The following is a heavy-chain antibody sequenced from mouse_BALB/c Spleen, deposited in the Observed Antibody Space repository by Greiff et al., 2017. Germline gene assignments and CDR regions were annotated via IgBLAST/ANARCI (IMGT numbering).Heavy chain of an antibody. D-gene: IGHD2-4*01. CDR1: GYTFSSYW. V-gene: IGHV1-9*01. J-gene: IGHJ2*01. Sequence: QVQLKESGAELMKPGASVKISCKATGYTFSSYWIEWVKQRPGHGLEWIGEILPGSGSTNYIEKFKGKATFTADTSSNTAYMQLSSLTSEDSAVYYCASGKSTMITTGYYFDYWGQGTTLTVSS. CDR3: ASGKSTMITTGYYFDY. CDR2: ILPGSGST.